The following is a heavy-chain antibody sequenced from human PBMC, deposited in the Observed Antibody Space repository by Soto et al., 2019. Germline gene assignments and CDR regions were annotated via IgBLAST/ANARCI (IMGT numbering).Heavy chain of an antibody. CDR1: GYTFTSYG. Sequence: QVQLVQSGAEVKKPGASVKVSCKASGYTFTSYGISWVRQAPGQGLEWMGWISAYNGNTNYAQKLQGRVTMTTDTATSTAYMELRSLRSDDTAVYYCAVKTGYYYDSSGYYLDYYGMDGWGQGTTVTVSS. V-gene: IGHV1-18*01. CDR2: ISAYNGNT. CDR3: AVKTGYYYDSSGYYLDYYGMDG. J-gene: IGHJ6*02. D-gene: IGHD3-22*01.